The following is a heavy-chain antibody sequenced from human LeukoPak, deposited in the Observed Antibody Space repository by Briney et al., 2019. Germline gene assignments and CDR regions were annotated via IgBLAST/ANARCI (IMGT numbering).Heavy chain of an antibody. CDR2: ISSNVGYM. J-gene: IGHJ6*02. CDR3: ASHVSGVYGMDV. Sequence: GGSQRLSCAASGFTFSSYAMSWVRQAPGKGLEWVSSISSNVGYMYYTDSVKGRFTISRDNAKDSLYLQMNSLRAEDTAVYYCASHVSGVYGMDVWGQGTTVTVSS. D-gene: IGHD3-10*01. V-gene: IGHV3-21*01. CDR1: GFTFSSYA.